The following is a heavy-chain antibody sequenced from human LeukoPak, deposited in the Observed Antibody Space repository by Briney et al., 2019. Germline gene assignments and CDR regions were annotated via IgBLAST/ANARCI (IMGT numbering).Heavy chain of an antibody. CDR2: ISNSGDTT. J-gene: IGHJ4*02. CDR3: AKSAVRTSISRYFDY. CDR1: GFTFSSHA. Sequence: GGSLRLSCAASGFTFSSHAMNWVRQAPGKGLEWVSVISNSGDTTHYADSVKGRFAVSRDNSKNTLYLQMNSLRAEDTAVYYCAKSAVRTSISRYFDYWGQGTLVTVSS. D-gene: IGHD3-9*01. V-gene: IGHV3-23*01.